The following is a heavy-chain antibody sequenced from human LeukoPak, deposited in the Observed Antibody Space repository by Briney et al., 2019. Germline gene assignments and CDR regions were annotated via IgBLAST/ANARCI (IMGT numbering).Heavy chain of an antibody. CDR3: ARDSRGLPYYFDY. J-gene: IGHJ4*02. D-gene: IGHD5/OR15-5a*01. CDR2: IYHSGST. V-gene: IGHV4-30-2*01. Sequence: SETLSLTCTVSGGSISSGGYYWSWIRQPPGKGLEWIGNIYHSGSTYYNPSLKSRVTISVDRSKNQFSLKLSSVTAADTAVYYCARDSRGLPYYFDYWGQGTLVTVSS. CDR1: GGSISSGGYY.